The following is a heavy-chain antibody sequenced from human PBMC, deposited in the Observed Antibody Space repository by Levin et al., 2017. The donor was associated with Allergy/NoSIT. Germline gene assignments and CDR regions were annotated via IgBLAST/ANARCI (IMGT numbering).Heavy chain of an antibody. D-gene: IGHD2-15*01. CDR2: IKSKSDGGAI. CDR1: GFTFSNAW. V-gene: IGHV3-15*01. Sequence: GGSLRLSCAASGFTFSNAWMTWVRQAPGKGLEWLGRIKSKSDGGAIEHAAPVQGRFTISRDDEEKTLFLQMNSPRTEDTGMYYCTTDIVVMSSAMGYWGQGTLVTVSS. J-gene: IGHJ4*02. CDR3: TTDIVVMSSAMGY.